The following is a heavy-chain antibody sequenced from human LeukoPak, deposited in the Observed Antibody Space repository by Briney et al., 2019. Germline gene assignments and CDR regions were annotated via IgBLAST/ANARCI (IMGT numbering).Heavy chain of an antibody. Sequence: GGSLRLSCAASGFTFSTYAMSWVRQAPGKGLVWVSAISDSGGSAYYADPVKGRFTISRDNSKNTLYLQMNSLRAEDTAVYYCAKTLCGGDCYFYAEYFQHWGQGTLVTVSS. CDR2: ISDSGGSA. V-gene: IGHV3-23*01. CDR1: GFTFSTYA. CDR3: AKTLCGGDCYFYAEYFQH. J-gene: IGHJ1*01. D-gene: IGHD2-21*02.